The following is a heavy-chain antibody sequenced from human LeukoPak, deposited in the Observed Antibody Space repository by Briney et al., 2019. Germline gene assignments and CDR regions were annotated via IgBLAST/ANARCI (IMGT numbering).Heavy chain of an antibody. D-gene: IGHD5-18*01. V-gene: IGHV3-48*04. J-gene: IGHJ4*02. CDR1: GFTFSGYS. CDR3: VRDYRAYSYGYCVY. CDR2: ISSSSNTI. Sequence: PGGSLRLSCAASGFTFSGYSMNWVRQAPGKGLEWVSYISSSSNTIYYADSVKGRFTISRDNAKNSLYLQMNSLRAEDTALYYCVRDYRAYSYGYCVYWGQGTLVTVSS.